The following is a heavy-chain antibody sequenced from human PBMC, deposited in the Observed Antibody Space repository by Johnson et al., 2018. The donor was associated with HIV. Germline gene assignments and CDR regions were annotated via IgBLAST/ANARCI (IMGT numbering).Heavy chain of an antibody. D-gene: IGHD3-22*01. J-gene: IGHJ3*02. V-gene: IGHV3-13*01. CDR1: GFTFSTYD. Sequence: VQLVESGGGLVQPGGSLRLSCAASGFTFSTYDMHWVRQATGKGLEWVSAIGPAGDTYYPGSVKGRFTISRENAKNSLYLQVNSLRAEDTAVYYCARTSTPYDTHVGPFDIWGQGTMVTVSS. CDR2: IGPAGDT. CDR3: ARTSTPYDTHVGPFDI.